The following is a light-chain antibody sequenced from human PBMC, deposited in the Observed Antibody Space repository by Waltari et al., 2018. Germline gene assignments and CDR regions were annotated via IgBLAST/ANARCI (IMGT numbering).Light chain of an antibody. V-gene: IGLV2-8*01. Sequence: QSALTQPPSASGSPGQSVTLSCTRLRSDVGYYNYVSWYHQHPGTAPKLLRYGVTLRPSGVPDRFSGSKSGNTASLTVSGLQADDEADYFCSSFVGNNNLVFGGGTKVTVL. J-gene: IGLJ3*02. CDR1: RSDVGYYNY. CDR2: GVT. CDR3: SSFVGNNNLV.